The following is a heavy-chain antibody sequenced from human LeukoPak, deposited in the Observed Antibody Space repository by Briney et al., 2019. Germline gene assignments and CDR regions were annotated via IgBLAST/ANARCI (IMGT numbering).Heavy chain of an antibody. V-gene: IGHV4-59*01. J-gene: IGHJ3*02. CDR2: IYYSGST. CDR1: GGSISSYY. Sequence: PSETLSLTCTVSGGSISSYYWSWIRQPPGKGLEWIGYIYYSGSTNYNPSLKSRVTISVDTSKNQFSLKLSSVTAADTAVYYCARDPTMIKAFDIWGQGTMVTVSS. D-gene: IGHD3-22*01. CDR3: ARDPTMIKAFDI.